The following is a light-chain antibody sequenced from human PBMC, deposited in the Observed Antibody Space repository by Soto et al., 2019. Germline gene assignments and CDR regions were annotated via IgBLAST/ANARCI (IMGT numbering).Light chain of an antibody. CDR1: SSNIGGNT. J-gene: IGLJ3*02. CDR2: TNN. CDR3: AAWDDSLNGWV. Sequence: QSVLTQPPSASGTPGQRVTISCSGSSSNIGGNTVNWYQHLPGTAPKPLIYTNNQRPSGVPDRFSGSKSGTSASLAISGLQSEDETDYYCAAWDDSLNGWVFGGGTQLTVL. V-gene: IGLV1-44*01.